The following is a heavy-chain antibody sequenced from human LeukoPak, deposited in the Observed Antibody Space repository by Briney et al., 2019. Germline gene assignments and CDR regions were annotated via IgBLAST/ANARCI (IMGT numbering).Heavy chain of an antibody. V-gene: IGHV4-59*08. CDR1: GGSISSYY. D-gene: IGHD4-17*01. CDR3: ARRDDYGDYFDY. CDR2: IYYSGST. Sequence: PSETLSLTCTVSGGSISSYYWSWIRQPPGKGLEWIGYIYYSGSTNYNPSLKSRVTISVDTSKNQFSLKLSSVTAAGTAVYYCARRDDYGDYFDYWGQGTLVTVSS. J-gene: IGHJ4*02.